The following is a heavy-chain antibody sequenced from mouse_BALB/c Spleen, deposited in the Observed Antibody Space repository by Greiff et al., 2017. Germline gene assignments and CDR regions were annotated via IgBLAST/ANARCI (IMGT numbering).Heavy chain of an antibody. J-gene: IGHJ2*01. CDR2: IRLKSNNYAT. Sequence: EVNVVESGGGLVQPGGSMKLSCVASGFTFSNYWMNWVRQSPEKGLEWVAEIRLKSNNYATHYAESVKGRFTISRDDSKSSVYLQMNNLRAEDTGIYYCTSIYYDYDVIDYWGQGTTLTVSS. CDR3: TSIYYDYDVIDY. V-gene: IGHV6-6*02. D-gene: IGHD2-4*01. CDR1: GFTFSNYW.